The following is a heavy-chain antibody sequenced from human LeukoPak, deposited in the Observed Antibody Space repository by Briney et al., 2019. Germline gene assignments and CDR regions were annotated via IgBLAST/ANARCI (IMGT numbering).Heavy chain of an antibody. V-gene: IGHV4-59*01. D-gene: IGHD2-15*01. CDR3: ARDTPIYCSGGSCWYYFDY. CDR2: IYYSGST. Sequence: SETLSLTCTVSGGSISSYYWSWIRQPPGKGLEWIGYIYYSGSTNYNPSLKSRVTISVDTSKNQFSLKLSSVTAADTAVYYCARDTPIYCSGGSCWYYFDYWGQGTLVTVSS. CDR1: GGSISSYY. J-gene: IGHJ4*02.